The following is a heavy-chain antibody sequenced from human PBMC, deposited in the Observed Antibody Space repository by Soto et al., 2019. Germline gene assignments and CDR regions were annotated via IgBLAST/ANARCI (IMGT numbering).Heavy chain of an antibody. Sequence: GASVKVSCKASGYTFTSYDINWVRQATGQGLEWMGWMNPNSGNTGYAQKFEGRVTMTRNTSISTAYMELSSLRSEDTAVYYCASFVAYFSSHPYYYYYGMDVWGQGTTVTVSS. CDR3: ASFVAYFSSHPYYYYYGMDV. J-gene: IGHJ6*02. CDR2: MNPNSGNT. D-gene: IGHD2-21*01. CDR1: GYTFTSYD. V-gene: IGHV1-8*01.